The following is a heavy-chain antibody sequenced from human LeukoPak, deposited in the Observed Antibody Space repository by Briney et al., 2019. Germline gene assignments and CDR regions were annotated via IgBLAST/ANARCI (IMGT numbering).Heavy chain of an antibody. CDR1: GFTVSSNY. J-gene: IGHJ3*02. V-gene: IGHV3-53*01. D-gene: IGHD5-18*01. CDR3: ARSRGYSYGYTDAFDI. CDR2: IYSGGST. Sequence: PGGSLGLSCAASGFTVSSNYMSWVRQAPGKGLEWVSVIYSGGSTYYADSVKGRFTISRDNSKNTLYLQMNSLRAEDTAVYYCARSRGYSYGYTDAFDIWGQGTMVTVSS.